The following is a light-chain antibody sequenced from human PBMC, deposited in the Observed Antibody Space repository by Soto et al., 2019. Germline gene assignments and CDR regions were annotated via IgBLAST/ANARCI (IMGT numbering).Light chain of an antibody. CDR1: QSVINN. CDR2: GAS. V-gene: IGKV3-15*01. CDR3: QQYNNWPIT. J-gene: IGKJ5*01. Sequence: EIVMTQSPATLSVSPGERATLSCRASQSVINNLAWYQQKPGQAPRLLIYGASTRATGIPARFSGSGSGTEFTLTISSLQSEDFAVYYCQQYNNWPITFGQGTRLEIK.